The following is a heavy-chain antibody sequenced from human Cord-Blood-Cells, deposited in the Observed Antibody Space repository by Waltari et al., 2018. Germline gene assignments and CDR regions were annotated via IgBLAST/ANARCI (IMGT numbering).Heavy chain of an antibody. CDR1: GGTFSSYA. CDR3: ASVKDYYYGMDV. Sequence: QVQLVQSGAEVKKPGSSVKVSCKASGGTFSSYAISWVRQAPGQGLEWMGGIIPIFGTANCAQKFQGRVTITADESTSTAYMELSSLRSDDTAVYYCASVKDYYYGMDVWGQGTTVTVSS. V-gene: IGHV1-69*01. CDR2: IIPIFGTA. J-gene: IGHJ6*02.